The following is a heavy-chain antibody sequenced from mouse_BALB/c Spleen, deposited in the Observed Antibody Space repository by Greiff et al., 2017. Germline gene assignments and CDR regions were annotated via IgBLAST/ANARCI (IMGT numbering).Heavy chain of an antibody. CDR1: GFNIQDTY. CDR2: IDPANGNT. J-gene: IGHJ4*01. CDR3: ASTGTSGYAMDY. D-gene: IGHD4-1*01. Sequence: VQLKESGAELVKPGASVKLSCTASGFNIQDTYMHWVKQRPEQGLEWIGRIDPANGNTKYDPKFQGKATITADTSSNTAYLQLSSLTSEDTAVYYCASTGTSGYAMDYWGQGTSVTVSS. V-gene: IGHV14-3*02.